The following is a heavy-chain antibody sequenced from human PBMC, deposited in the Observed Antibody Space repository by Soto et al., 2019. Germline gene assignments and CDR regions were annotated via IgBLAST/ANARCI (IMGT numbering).Heavy chain of an antibody. Sequence: QVQLQESGSGLVKPSQTLSVTCAVSGGSMSSGGHSWSWIRQSPGEGLEWIGCIYATGKTYYITSLTSRVTISVDTSKNQFSLNVTSVTAADTAVYYCARAPTGTSPRWDVWGQGTTGTVSS. J-gene: IGHJ6*02. V-gene: IGHV4-30-2*06. CDR1: GGSMSSGGHS. D-gene: IGHD3-10*01. CDR3: ARAPTGTSPRWDV. CDR2: IYATGKT.